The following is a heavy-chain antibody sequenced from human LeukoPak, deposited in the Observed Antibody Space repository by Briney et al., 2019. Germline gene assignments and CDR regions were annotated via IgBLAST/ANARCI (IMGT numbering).Heavy chain of an antibody. D-gene: IGHD1-26*01. Sequence: SETLSLTCTVSGGSISSSSYYWGWIRQPPGKGLEWIGSIYYSGSTYYNPSLKSRVTISVDTSKNQFSLKLSSVTAADTAVYYCARDVGMRWPPFFDYWGQGILVTVSS. J-gene: IGHJ4*02. CDR2: IYYSGST. CDR3: ARDVGMRWPPFFDY. CDR1: GGSISSSSYY. V-gene: IGHV4-39*07.